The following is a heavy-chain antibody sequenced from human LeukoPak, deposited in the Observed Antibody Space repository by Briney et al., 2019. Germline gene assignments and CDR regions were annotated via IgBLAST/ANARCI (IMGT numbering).Heavy chain of an antibody. Sequence: SETLSLTCTVSGGSVNKGPHYWGWIRQPPGKGLEWIGSILYSGNTYYNASLKSRVTISVDTSKNQFSLRLSSVTAADRAVYYCARHEGSYFDKSGYTFEYWGQGTLVTVSS. CDR2: ILYSGNT. J-gene: IGHJ4*02. CDR3: ARHEGSYFDKSGYTFEY. CDR1: GGSVNKGPHY. D-gene: IGHD3-22*01. V-gene: IGHV4-39*01.